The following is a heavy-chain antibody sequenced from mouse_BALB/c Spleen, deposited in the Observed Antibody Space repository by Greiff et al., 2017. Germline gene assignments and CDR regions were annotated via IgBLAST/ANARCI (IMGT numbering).Heavy chain of an antibody. D-gene: IGHD2-4*01. V-gene: IGHV14-3*02. Sequence: VQLQQSGAELVKPGASVKLSCTASGFNIKDTYMHWVKQRPEQGLEWIGRIDPANGNTKYDPKFQGKATITADTSSNTAYLQLSSLTSEDTAVYYCARHSTMITTFAYWGQGTLVTVSA. CDR1: GFNIKDTY. J-gene: IGHJ3*01. CDR2: IDPANGNT. CDR3: ARHSTMITTFAY.